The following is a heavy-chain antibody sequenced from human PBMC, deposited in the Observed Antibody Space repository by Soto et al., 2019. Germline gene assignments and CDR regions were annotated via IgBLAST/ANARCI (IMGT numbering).Heavy chain of an antibody. J-gene: IGHJ1*01. CDR1: GYIFTAYS. V-gene: IGHV1-46*01. Sequence: VSVKVSCKASGYIFTAYSMHWVRQAPGQGLEWMGVVNPSGGSTNCAQKFQGRITMTRDTSTSTVYMDLSSLTSEDTAVYYCAREENRSDGICYPEYCQXWGQVPLVTVS. D-gene: IGHD2-15*01. CDR3: AREENRSDGICYPEYCQX. CDR2: VNPSGGST.